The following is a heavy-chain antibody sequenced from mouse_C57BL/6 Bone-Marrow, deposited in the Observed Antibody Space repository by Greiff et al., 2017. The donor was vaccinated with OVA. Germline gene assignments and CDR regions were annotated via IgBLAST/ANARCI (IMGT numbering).Heavy chain of an antibody. D-gene: IGHD3-1*01. J-gene: IGHJ2*01. CDR2: IYPSDSET. Sequence: QVQLQQPGAELVRPGSSVKLSCKASGYTFTSYWMDWVKQRPGQGLEWIGNIYPSDSETHYNQKFKDKATLTVDKSSSTAYMRLSSLTSEDSAVYYCASGLSFDYWGQGTTLTVSS. V-gene: IGHV1-61*01. CDR1: GYTFTSYW. CDR3: ASGLSFDY.